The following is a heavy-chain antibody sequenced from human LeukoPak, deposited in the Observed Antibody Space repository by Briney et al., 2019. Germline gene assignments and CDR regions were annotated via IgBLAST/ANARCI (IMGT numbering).Heavy chain of an antibody. D-gene: IGHD4-17*01. J-gene: IGHJ4*02. CDR1: GFTVSSNY. CDR3: ARGYGDYVAY. CDR2: IYSGGST. Sequence: PGGSLRLSCAASGFTVSSNYMTWVRQAPGKGLEWVSVIYSGGSTYYADSVKGRFTISRDNAKNSLYLQMNSLRDEDTAVYYCARGYGDYVAYWGQGTLVTVSS. V-gene: IGHV3-53*01.